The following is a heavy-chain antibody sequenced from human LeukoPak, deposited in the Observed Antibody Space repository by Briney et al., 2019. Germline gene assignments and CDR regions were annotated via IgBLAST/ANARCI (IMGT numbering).Heavy chain of an antibody. V-gene: IGHV1-69*02. CDR2: IIPILGIA. CDR3: ARGYCSSTSCYTERWLQLDWFDP. CDR1: RGTSSSYT. J-gene: IGHJ5*02. D-gene: IGHD2-2*02. Sequence: SVKVSCKASRGTSSSYTISWVRPAPGQGLEWMGRIIPILGIANYAQKLQGRVTITADKSTSTAYMELSSLRSEDTAVYSCARGYCSSTSCYTERWLQLDWFDPWGQGTLVTVSS.